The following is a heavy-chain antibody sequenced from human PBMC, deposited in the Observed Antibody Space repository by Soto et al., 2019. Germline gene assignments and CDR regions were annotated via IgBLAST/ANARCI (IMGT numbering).Heavy chain of an antibody. J-gene: IGHJ6*02. V-gene: IGHV3-30*03. CDR2: ISYDGYLK. D-gene: IGHD3-10*01. Sequence: GGSLRLSCAASGFTFSTYGMQWVRQAPGKGLEWVAVISYDGYLKYYVDAVKGRFIVARDNSKNTLFLEMNSLRVEDTAVYFCATDFKVSGSHYGTLNYYYGMDVWGQGTTVTVSS. CDR3: ATDFKVSGSHYGTLNYYYGMDV. CDR1: GFTFSTYG.